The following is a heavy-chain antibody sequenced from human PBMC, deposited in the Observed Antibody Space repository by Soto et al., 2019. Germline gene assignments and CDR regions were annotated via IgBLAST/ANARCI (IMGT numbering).Heavy chain of an antibody. CDR3: ARDHSYGNRGMDV. V-gene: IGHV3-33*01. CDR2: IWYDGSNK. D-gene: IGHD2-8*01. Sequence: QVQLVESGGGVVQPGRSLRLSCAASGFTFSRYGRHWVRQAPGKGLEWVAVIWYDGSNKYSADSVKGRFTISRDNSKNTLYLHMSSLRVEDTAVYYCARDHSYGNRGMDVWGQGTTVTVSS. CDR1: GFTFSRYG. J-gene: IGHJ6*02.